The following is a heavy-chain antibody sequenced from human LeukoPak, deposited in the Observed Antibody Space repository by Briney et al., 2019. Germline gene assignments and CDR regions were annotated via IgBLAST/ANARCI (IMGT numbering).Heavy chain of an antibody. CDR1: GFTFSSYG. Sequence: GRSLRLSCAASGFTFSSYGMHWVRQAPGKGLEWVAVISYDGSNKYYADSVKGRFAISRDNSKNTLYLQMNSLRAEDTAVYYCASALKYYGPFDYWGQGTLVTVSS. D-gene: IGHD3-10*01. CDR3: ASALKYYGPFDY. V-gene: IGHV3-30*03. J-gene: IGHJ4*02. CDR2: ISYDGSNK.